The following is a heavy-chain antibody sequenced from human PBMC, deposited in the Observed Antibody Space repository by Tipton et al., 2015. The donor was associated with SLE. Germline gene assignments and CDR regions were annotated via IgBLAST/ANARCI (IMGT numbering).Heavy chain of an antibody. CDR1: GGSISSGSYY. CDR2: IYTSGST. J-gene: IGHJ3*02. CDR3: ARGDYDYVWGSYRLDAFDI. V-gene: IGHV4-61*09. D-gene: IGHD3-16*02. Sequence: LRLSCTVSGGSISSGSYYWSWIRQPAGKGLEWIGYIYTSGSTNYNPSLKSRVTISVDTSKNQFSLKLSSVTAADTAVYYCARGDYDYVWGSYRLDAFDIWGQGTMVTVSS.